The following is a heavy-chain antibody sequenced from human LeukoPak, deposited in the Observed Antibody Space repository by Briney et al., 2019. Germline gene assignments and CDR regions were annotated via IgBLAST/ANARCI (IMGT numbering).Heavy chain of an antibody. J-gene: IGHJ4*02. CDR2: ISYDGSNK. V-gene: IGHV3-30*04. CDR1: GFTFSSYA. D-gene: IGHD2-15*01. Sequence: GGSLRLSCAASGFTFSSYAMHWVRQAPGKWLEWVAVISYDGSNKYYADSVKGRFTISRDNSKNTLYLQMNSLRAEDTAVYYCARGTEGYCSGGSCCLDYWGQGTLVTVSS. CDR3: ARGTEGYCSGGSCCLDY.